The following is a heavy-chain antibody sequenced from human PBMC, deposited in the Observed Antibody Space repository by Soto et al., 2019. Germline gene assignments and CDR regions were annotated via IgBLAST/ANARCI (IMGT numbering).Heavy chain of an antibody. J-gene: IGHJ4*02. CDR2: INPNSGGT. CDR3: ARRRGYCSSTSCYTYYFDY. V-gene: IGHV1-2*04. CDR1: GYTFTGYY. D-gene: IGHD2-2*02. Sequence: ASVKVSCKASGYTFTGYYMHWVRQAPGQGLEWMGWINPNSGGTNYAQKFQGWVTMTRDTSISTAYMELSRLRSDDTAVYYCARRRGYCSSTSCYTYYFDYWGQGTLVTVSS.